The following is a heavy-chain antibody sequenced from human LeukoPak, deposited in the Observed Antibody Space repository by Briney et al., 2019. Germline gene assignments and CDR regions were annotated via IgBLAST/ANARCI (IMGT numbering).Heavy chain of an antibody. D-gene: IGHD1-26*01. CDR1: GFPFSTSE. CDR2: NNGGGNVN. CDR3: AKEIPLARGDAFDI. Sequence: PGGPLRLSCERSGFPFSTSEINWLRHAPGKGLEGISYNNGGGNVNFYVDSVKSRFKISRDNAKDFLYLQMNGLRAEDTATYYCAKEIPLARGDAFDIWGQGTLVIVSS. J-gene: IGHJ3*02. V-gene: IGHV3-48*03.